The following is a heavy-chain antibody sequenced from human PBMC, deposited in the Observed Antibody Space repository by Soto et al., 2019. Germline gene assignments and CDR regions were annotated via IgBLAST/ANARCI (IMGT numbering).Heavy chain of an antibody. D-gene: IGHD5-18*01. V-gene: IGHV4-61*01. CDR3: ASDRATAMVGGFDY. Sequence: QVQLQESGPGLVKPSETLSLTCTVSGGSVSSGSYYWSWIRQPPGKGLEWIGYIYYSGSTNYNPSLKSRVTISVDTSKNQFSLKLRSVTAADTAVYYCASDRATAMVGGFDYWGQGTLVTVSS. J-gene: IGHJ4*02. CDR2: IYYSGST. CDR1: GGSVSSGSYY.